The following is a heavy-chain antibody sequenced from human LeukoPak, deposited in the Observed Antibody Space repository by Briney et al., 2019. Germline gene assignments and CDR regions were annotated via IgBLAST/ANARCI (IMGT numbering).Heavy chain of an antibody. CDR1: EFIFSGYL. V-gene: IGHV3-7*01. CDR3: ARDGFVGAADY. CDR2: IKQDGSEK. Sequence: SWGSLRLSCAASEFIFSGYLMNLVRQAPGKGLELVANIKQDGSEKQYVDSVRGRFTISRDNAKNSLYLQMNSLRVEDTAVYCCARDGFVGAADYWGQGTLVTVSS. D-gene: IGHD6-13*01. J-gene: IGHJ4*02.